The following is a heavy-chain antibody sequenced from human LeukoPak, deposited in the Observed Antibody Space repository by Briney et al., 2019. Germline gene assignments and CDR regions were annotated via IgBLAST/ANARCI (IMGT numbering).Heavy chain of an antibody. Sequence: SETLSLTCAVYGGSFSGYYWSWIRQPPGKGLEWIGEINHSGGTKYNPSLKSRVTISVDTSKNQFSLKLSSVTAADTAVYYCAGSSSSLIYYYYMDVWGKGTTVTISS. CDR3: AGSSSSLIYYYYMDV. CDR1: GGSFSGYY. V-gene: IGHV4-34*01. J-gene: IGHJ6*03. CDR2: INHSGGT. D-gene: IGHD6-13*01.